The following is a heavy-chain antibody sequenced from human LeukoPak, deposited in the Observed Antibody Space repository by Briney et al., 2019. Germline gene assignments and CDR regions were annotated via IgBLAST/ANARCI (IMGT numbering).Heavy chain of an antibody. V-gene: IGHV1-2*02. D-gene: IGHD6-13*01. J-gene: IGHJ3*02. CDR1: GYTFTDYY. CDR2: INPNSGGT. CDR3: ARDGFPTIANAFDI. Sequence: GASVKVSCKASGYTFTDYYMHWVRQAPGQGLEWMGWINPNSGGTNYAQKFQGRVTMTSDTSISTAYMELSRLRSDDTAVYYCARDGFPTIANAFDIWGQGTMVTVSS.